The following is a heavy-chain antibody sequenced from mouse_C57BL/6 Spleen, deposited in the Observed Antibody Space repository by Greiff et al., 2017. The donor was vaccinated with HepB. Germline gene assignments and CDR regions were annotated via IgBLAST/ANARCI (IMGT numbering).Heavy chain of an antibody. V-gene: IGHV1-69*01. CDR3: ARRRPLGYYFDY. D-gene: IGHD3-3*01. Sequence: VQLQQPGAELVMPGASVKLSCKASGYTFTSYWMHWVKQRPGQGLEWIGEIDPSDSYTNYNQKFKGKSTLTVDKSSSTAYMQLSSLTSEDSAVYYCARRRPLGYYFDYWGQGTTLTVSS. J-gene: IGHJ2*01. CDR1: GYTFTSYW. CDR2: IDPSDSYT.